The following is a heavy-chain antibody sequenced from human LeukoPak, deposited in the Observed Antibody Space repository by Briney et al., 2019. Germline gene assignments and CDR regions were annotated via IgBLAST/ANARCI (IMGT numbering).Heavy chain of an antibody. CDR1: GYSFTSYW. Sequence: GESLKISCKAAGYSFTSYWIGWVRQMPGKGLGWMGIIYPGDSDTRYSPSFQGQVTISSDKTISTAYLQWSSLKASDTAMYYCARKTGTIDYGGRGTLVPVSS. CDR2: IYPGDSDT. D-gene: IGHD1/OR15-1a*01. CDR3: ARKTGTIDY. J-gene: IGHJ4*02. V-gene: IGHV5-51*01.